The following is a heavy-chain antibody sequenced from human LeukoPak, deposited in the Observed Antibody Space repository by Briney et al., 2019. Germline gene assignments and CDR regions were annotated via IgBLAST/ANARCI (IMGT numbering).Heavy chain of an antibody. J-gene: IGHJ4*02. CDR2: ISGSDGTT. CDR3: AKDANYFDSSGYLIPFDY. V-gene: IGHV3-23*01. D-gene: IGHD3-22*01. CDR1: GFTISRYA. Sequence: PGGSLRLSCAASGFTISRYAMSWVRQAPGKDLEWVSSISGSDGTTYYAESVEGRFTISRGNSKNILYLQMNSLRADDTAAYYCAKDANYFDSSGYLIPFDYWGKGTLVTVSS.